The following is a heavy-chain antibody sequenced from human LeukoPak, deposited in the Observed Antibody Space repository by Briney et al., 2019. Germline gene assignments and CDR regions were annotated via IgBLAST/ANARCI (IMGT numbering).Heavy chain of an antibody. Sequence: SETLSLTCTVSGGSISSGGYYWSWIRQHPGKGLEWIGYIYYSGSTYYNPSLKSRVTISVDTSKNQYSLKLSSVTAADTAVYYCARGDYYDSSGYYSPWGQGTLVTVSS. CDR2: IYYSGST. V-gene: IGHV4-31*03. J-gene: IGHJ5*02. D-gene: IGHD3-22*01. CDR1: GGSISSGGYY. CDR3: ARGDYYDSSGYYSP.